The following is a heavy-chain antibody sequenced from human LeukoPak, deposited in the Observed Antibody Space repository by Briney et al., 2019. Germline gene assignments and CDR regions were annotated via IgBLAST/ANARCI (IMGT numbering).Heavy chain of an antibody. Sequence: GASVKVSCKASGYTFTSYDINWVRQATGQGLEWMGWMNPNSGNTGYAQKFQGRVTMTRNTSISTAYMELSSLRSEDTAVYYCARGSWLVNYYYYYMDVWGKGTTVTVSS. J-gene: IGHJ6*03. CDR2: MNPNSGNT. CDR1: GYTFTSYD. V-gene: IGHV1-8*01. D-gene: IGHD6-19*01. CDR3: ARGSWLVNYYYYYMDV.